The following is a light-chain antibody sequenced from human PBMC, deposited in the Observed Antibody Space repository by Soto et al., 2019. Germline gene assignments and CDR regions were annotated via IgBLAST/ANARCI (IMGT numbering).Light chain of an antibody. CDR1: SSDVGTYNP. CDR2: EGS. J-gene: IGLJ1*01. V-gene: IGLV2-23*01. CDR3: CSYAGSSFYV. Sequence: QSVLTQPASVSGSPGQSMTISCTGTSSDVGTYNPVSWYQQHPDKAPKVMIYEGSKRPSGVSNRFSGSKSGNTASLTISGLQAEDEADYYCCSYAGSSFYVFGTGTKVTVL.